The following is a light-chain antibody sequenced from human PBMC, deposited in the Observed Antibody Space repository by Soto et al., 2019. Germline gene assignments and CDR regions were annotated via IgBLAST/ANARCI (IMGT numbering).Light chain of an antibody. J-gene: IGLJ1*01. CDR1: GSNIGSNT. V-gene: IGLV1-44*01. CDR2: NNN. Sequence: QSVLTQPPSASETPRQRVSISCSGSGSNIGSNTVHWYQQLPGTAPKPLMYNNNQRPSGVPDRFSGSKSGTSASLAISGLQSEDEADYYCAAWDYSLSGYVFGTGSMVTVL. CDR3: AAWDYSLSGYV.